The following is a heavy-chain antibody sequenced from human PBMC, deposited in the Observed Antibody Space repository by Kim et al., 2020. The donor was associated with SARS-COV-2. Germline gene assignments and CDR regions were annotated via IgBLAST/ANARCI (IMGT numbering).Heavy chain of an antibody. J-gene: IGHJ4*02. Sequence: GGSLRLSCEASGFTFGNYAMSWVRQTPGKGLEWVASVNNGNNPYYANSVKGRFTVSRDNAKNMFFLQMDNLRAEDSALYFCAKDHPSSGWPTFDSWGQGT. CDR1: GFTFGNYA. CDR3: AKDHPSSGWPTFDS. CDR2: VNNGNNP. V-gene: IGHV3-23*01. D-gene: IGHD6-19*01.